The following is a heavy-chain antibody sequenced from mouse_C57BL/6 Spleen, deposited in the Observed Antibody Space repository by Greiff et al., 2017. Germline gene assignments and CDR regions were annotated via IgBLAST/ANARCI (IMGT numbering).Heavy chain of an antibody. J-gene: IGHJ2*01. Sequence: VKLQESGAELVRPGASVKLSCKASGYTFTDYYINWVKQRPGQGLEWIARIYPGSGNTYYNEKFKGKATLTAEKSSSTAYMQLSSLTSEDSAVYFCAREEIYYGSSYWYDFDYWGQGTTLTVSS. CDR1: GYTFTDYY. CDR2: IYPGSGNT. CDR3: AREEIYYGSSYWYDFDY. D-gene: IGHD1-1*01. V-gene: IGHV1-76*01.